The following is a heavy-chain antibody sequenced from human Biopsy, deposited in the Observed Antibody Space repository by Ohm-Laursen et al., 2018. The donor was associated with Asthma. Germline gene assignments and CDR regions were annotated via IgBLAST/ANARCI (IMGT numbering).Heavy chain of an antibody. CDR3: ARCQVGYSSGWSLLLKKIYYSGMDV. Sequence: SSVKVSCKAPGGTFSNFAISWVRQAPGQGLEWLGGIMPVFGTTNSAQKFQGRVTITADESTSTAYMEVTSLRSEDTAIYYCARCQVGYSSGWSLLLKKIYYSGMDVWGQGTAVTVSS. J-gene: IGHJ6*02. CDR1: GGTFSNFA. V-gene: IGHV1-69*01. CDR2: IMPVFGTT. D-gene: IGHD6-19*01.